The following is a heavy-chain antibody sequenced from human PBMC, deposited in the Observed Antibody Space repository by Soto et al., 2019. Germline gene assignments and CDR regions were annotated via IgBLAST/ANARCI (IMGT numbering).Heavy chain of an antibody. V-gene: IGHV3-33*01. CDR2: IWYDGSNK. CDR1: GFTFSSYG. J-gene: IGHJ6*02. Sequence: GSLRLSCAASGFTFSSYGMHWVRQAPGKGLEWVAVIWYDGSNKYYADSVKGRFTISRDNSKNTLYLQMNSLRAEDTAVYYCARENYYYGMDVWGQGTTVTVSS. CDR3: ARENYYYGMDV.